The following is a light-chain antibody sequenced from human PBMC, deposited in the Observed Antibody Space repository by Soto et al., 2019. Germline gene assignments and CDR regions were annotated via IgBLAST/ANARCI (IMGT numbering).Light chain of an antibody. V-gene: IGKV1-5*01. CDR2: DAS. CDR3: QQYDTYWT. CDR1: QNINSW. J-gene: IGKJ1*01. Sequence: IQLTQSPCSLSASVGERVPITCRASQNINSWLAWYQQKPGSAPKVLIYDASSLESGVPSRFSGSRSETEFTLTISSLQPDDFATYYCQQYDTYWTFGQGTKVDIK.